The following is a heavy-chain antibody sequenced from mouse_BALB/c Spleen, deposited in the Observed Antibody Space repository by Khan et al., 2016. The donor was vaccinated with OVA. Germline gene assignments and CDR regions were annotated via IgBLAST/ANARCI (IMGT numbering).Heavy chain of an antibody. CDR1: GFSLSRYN. V-gene: IGHV2-6-4*01. CDR3: ARAYYRYDGYYAMDY. Sequence: QMQLEESGPGLVAPSQSLSITCTVSGFSLSRYNIHWVRQPPGKGLEWLGMIWGGGGTDYNSTLKIRLSISKDNSKSQVFLKMNSLQTDYTAMYFCARAYYRYDGYYAMDYWGQGTSVTVSS. CDR2: IWGGGGT. D-gene: IGHD2-14*01. J-gene: IGHJ4*01.